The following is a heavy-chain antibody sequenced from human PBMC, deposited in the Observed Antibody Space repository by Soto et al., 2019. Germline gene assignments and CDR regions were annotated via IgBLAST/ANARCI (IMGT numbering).Heavy chain of an antibody. J-gene: IGHJ5*02. CDR2: INHSGST. Sequence: ETLSITYNGYGPSFSGYCWSWISQPPGKGLEWSAEINHSGSTNYNPSLKSRVTISVDTSKNPFSLKLSSVTAADTAVYYCARAAMTTVTRRVWFDPWGQGTLVTVSS. CDR1: GPSFSGYC. CDR3: ARAAMTTVTRRVWFDP. V-gene: IGHV4-34*01. D-gene: IGHD4-17*01.